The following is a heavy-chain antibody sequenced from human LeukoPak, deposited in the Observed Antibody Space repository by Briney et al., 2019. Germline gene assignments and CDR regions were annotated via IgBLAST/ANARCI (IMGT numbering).Heavy chain of an antibody. CDR3: AMLTGYSSGWYGFLFDY. D-gene: IGHD6-19*01. Sequence: KPSETLSLTCAVYGGSFSGYYWSWIRQPPGKGLEWIGSIYYSGSTYYNPSLKSRVTISVDTSKNQFSLKLSSVTAADTAVYYCAMLTGYSSGWYGFLFDYWGQGTLVTVSS. V-gene: IGHV4-34*01. J-gene: IGHJ4*02. CDR2: IYYSGST. CDR1: GGSFSGYY.